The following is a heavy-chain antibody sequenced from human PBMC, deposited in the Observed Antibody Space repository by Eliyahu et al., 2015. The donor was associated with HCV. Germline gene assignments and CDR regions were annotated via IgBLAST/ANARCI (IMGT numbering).Heavy chain of an antibody. CDR3: AKHLRYFNKGNHMDV. CDR2: TSGSGGST. CDR1: GLTFSTLP. V-gene: IGHV3-23*01. D-gene: IGHD3-9*01. J-gene: IGHJ6*02. Sequence: EVQLMESGGGLVQPGGSXRLSCAASGLTFSTLPMSWVRQAPGKGLEWVSGTSGSGGSTYYADSVKGRFTISRDNSKNTLYLQINSLRAEDTAVFYCAKHLRYFNKGNHMDVWGQGTAVTVSS.